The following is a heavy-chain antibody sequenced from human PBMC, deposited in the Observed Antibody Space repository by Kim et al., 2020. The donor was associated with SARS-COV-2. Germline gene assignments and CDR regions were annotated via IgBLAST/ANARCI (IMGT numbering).Heavy chain of an antibody. Sequence: GGSLRLSCAASGFTFSSYGMHWVRQAPGKGLEWVAVISYDGSNKYYADSVKGRFTISRDNSKNTLYLQMNSLSTEDTAVYYCAKDLSGTDYWGQETLVTLSS. CDR3: AKDLSGTDY. CDR1: GFTFSSYG. J-gene: IGHJ4*02. CDR2: ISYDGSNK. V-gene: IGHV3-30*18.